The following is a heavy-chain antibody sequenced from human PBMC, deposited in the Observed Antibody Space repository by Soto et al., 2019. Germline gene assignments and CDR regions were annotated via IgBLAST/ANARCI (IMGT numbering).Heavy chain of an antibody. CDR2: MNHHSGNT. J-gene: IGHJ6*02. CDR3: ASSRALYSSGWYSVLARNYYYGMDV. D-gene: IGHD6-19*01. Sequence: GASVKVSCKASRYTFTSYDINWVRQATGQGLEWMGWMNHHSGNTGYAQKLQGRVTVTRNTSISTAYMELSRVRSEDTAVYYCASSRALYSSGWYSVLARNYYYGMDVWGQGTTVSVSS. CDR1: RYTFTSYD. V-gene: IGHV1-8*01.